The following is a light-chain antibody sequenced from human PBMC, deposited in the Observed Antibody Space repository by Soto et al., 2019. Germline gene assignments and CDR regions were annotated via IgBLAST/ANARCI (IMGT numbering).Light chain of an antibody. Sequence: EIVMTQSPATLSLSPGERATLSCRASQSVSSNLAWYRQKPGQAPTLLIYRTSTRATGIPDRFSGSGSGTEFTLTISSLQSEDFAFYYCQEYNHWPYTFGQGTKLEIK. CDR2: RTS. CDR3: QEYNHWPYT. V-gene: IGKV3-15*01. J-gene: IGKJ2*01. CDR1: QSVSSN.